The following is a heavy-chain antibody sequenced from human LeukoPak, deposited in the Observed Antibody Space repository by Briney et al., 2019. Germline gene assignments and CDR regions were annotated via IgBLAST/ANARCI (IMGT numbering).Heavy chain of an antibody. V-gene: IGHV1-18*04. D-gene: IGHD3-10*01. CDR1: GYTFAIYG. CDR2: INSDNGYT. J-gene: IGHJ6*03. CDR3: ARAGSGRYYYYMDV. Sequence: ASVRVSCKASGYTFAIYGISWVRQAPGQGLEWMGWINSDNGYTNYAQKFQGRVTMTTDTSTNTAYMELRSLSSDDTAVYYCARAGSGRYYYYMDVWGKGTTVTVSS.